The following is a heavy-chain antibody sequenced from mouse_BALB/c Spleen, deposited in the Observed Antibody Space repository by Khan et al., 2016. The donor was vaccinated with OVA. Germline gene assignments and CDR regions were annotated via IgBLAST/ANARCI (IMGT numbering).Heavy chain of an antibody. CDR1: GYSFTSYW. D-gene: IGHD2-2*01. CDR2: IYPGNSDA. Sequence: EVQLKESGTVLARPGASVKMSCKTSGYSFTSYWMHWIKQRPGQGLEWIGAIYPGNSDANYNQKFKDKAKLTAVTSASTANMEPSSLTDEDSAVYYCTRWGYWFAYWGQGTLVTVSA. CDR3: TRWGYWFAY. V-gene: IGHV1-5*01. J-gene: IGHJ3*01.